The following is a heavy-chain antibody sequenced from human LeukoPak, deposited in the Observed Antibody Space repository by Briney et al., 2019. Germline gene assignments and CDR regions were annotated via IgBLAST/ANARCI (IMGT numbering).Heavy chain of an antibody. CDR3: ARIATYSSSDSYFDY. J-gene: IGHJ4*02. CDR1: GGSISSSNW. Sequence: PSETLSLTCAVSGGSISSSNWWSWVRQPPGKGLEWIGEIYHSGSTNYNPSLKSRVTISVDKSKNQFSLKLSSVTAADTAVYYCARIATYSSSDSYFDYWGQGTLVTVSS. V-gene: IGHV4-4*02. CDR2: IYHSGST. D-gene: IGHD5-24*01.